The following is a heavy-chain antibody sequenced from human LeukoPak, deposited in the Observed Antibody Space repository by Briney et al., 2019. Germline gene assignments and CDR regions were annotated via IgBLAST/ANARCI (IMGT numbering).Heavy chain of an antibody. CDR3: ARDSSSGVYYFDY. Sequence: ASVKVSCKVSGYTLTELSMHWVRQAPGKGLEWMGGFDPEDGETIYAQKFQGRVTMTRNTSISTAYMELSSLRSEDTAVYYCARDSSSGVYYFDYWGQGTLVTVSS. CDR2: FDPEDGET. J-gene: IGHJ4*02. V-gene: IGHV1-24*01. CDR1: GYTLTELS. D-gene: IGHD6-6*01.